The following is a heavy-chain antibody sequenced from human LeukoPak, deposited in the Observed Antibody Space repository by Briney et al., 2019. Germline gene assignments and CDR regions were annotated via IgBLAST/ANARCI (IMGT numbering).Heavy chain of an antibody. D-gene: IGHD2-15*01. J-gene: IGHJ4*02. Sequence: GESLKISCKGSGYSFTSYWIGWVRQMPGKGLEWMGVIYPGDSDTRYSPSFQGQVTISADKSISTAYLQWSSLKASDTAMYYCARGAYCSGGTCYLDYWGQGTLVTVSS. CDR2: IYPGDSDT. CDR3: ARGAYCSGGTCYLDY. V-gene: IGHV5-51*01. CDR1: GYSFTSYW.